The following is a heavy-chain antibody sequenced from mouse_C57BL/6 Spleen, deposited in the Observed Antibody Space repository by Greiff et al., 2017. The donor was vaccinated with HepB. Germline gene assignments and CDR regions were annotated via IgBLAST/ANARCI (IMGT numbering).Heavy chain of an antibody. V-gene: IGHV1-80*01. D-gene: IGHD2-1*01. CDR2: IYPGDGDT. CDR1: GYAFSSYW. Sequence: QVQLQQSGAELVKPGASVKISCKASGYAFSSYWMNWVKQRPGKGLEWIGQIYPGDGDTNYNGKFKGKATLTADKSSSTAYMQLSSLTSEDSAVYFCARSTYGNYDGFAYWGQGTLVTVSA. J-gene: IGHJ3*01. CDR3: ARSTYGNYDGFAY.